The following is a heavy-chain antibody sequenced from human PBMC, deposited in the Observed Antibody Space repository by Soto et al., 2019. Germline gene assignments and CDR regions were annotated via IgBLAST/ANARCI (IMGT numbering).Heavy chain of an antibody. CDR2: IIPILGIA. D-gene: IGHD2-21*02. Sequence: QVQLVQSGAEVKKPGSSVKVSCKASGGTFSSYTISWVRQAPGQGLEWMGRIIPILGIANYAQKFQGRVTITADKSTSTAYMELSSLRSEDTAVYYCARWEVVTAIDAFDIWGQGTMVTVSS. CDR1: GGTFSSYT. CDR3: ARWEVVTAIDAFDI. J-gene: IGHJ3*02. V-gene: IGHV1-69*02.